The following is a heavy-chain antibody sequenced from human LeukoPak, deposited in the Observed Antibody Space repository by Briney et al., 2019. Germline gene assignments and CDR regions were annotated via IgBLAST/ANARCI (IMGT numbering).Heavy chain of an antibody. CDR1: GGSFSGYY. D-gene: IGHD3-3*01. Sequence: SETLSLTCAVYGGSFSGYYWSWIRQPPGKGLEWIGEINHSGSTNYNPSLKSRVAISVDTSKNQFSLTLNSVTAADTAVYYCARGLSDDFWSCYDTFDSWGQGTLVTVSS. V-gene: IGHV4-34*01. J-gene: IGHJ4*01. CDR3: ARGLSDDFWSCYDTFDS. CDR2: INHSGST.